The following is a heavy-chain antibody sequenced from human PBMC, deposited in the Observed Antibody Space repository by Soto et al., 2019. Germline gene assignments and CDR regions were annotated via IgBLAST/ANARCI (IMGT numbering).Heavy chain of an antibody. CDR1: GGSVSSGSYY. CDR2: IYYSGST. V-gene: IGHV4-61*01. D-gene: IGHD6-6*01. J-gene: IGHJ4*02. Sequence: SETLSLTCTVSGGSVSSGSYYWSWIRQPPGKGLEWIGYIYYSGSTNYNPSLKSRVTISVDTSKNQFSLKLSSVTAADTAVYYCASSYYIQYWGQGTLVTVSS. CDR3: ASSYYIQY.